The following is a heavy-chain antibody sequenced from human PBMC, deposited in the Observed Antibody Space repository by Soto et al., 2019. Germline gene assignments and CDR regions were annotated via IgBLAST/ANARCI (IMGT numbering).Heavy chain of an antibody. Sequence: QVQLVESGGGAVQPGESLRLSCVASGFDFTYYAMHWVRQAPGKGLESVAVMSSDGSKIHHTDSVKCRFTISRDNSKNTLYMQMNSLRKEDTAVYFCAKDEGVGGTLGLFDYWCQGNLVSVSS. CDR1: GFDFTYYA. V-gene: IGHV3-30*18. J-gene: IGHJ4*02. CDR3: AKDEGVGGTLGLFDY. D-gene: IGHD1-26*01. CDR2: MSSDGSKI.